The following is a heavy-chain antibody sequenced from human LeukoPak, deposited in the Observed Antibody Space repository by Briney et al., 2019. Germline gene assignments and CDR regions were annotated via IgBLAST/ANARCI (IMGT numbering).Heavy chain of an antibody. V-gene: IGHV1-58*01. CDR1: GFTFTSSA. CDR2: IVVGSGNT. D-gene: IGHD4-23*01. J-gene: IGHJ4*02. Sequence: ASVKVSFTASGFTFTSSAVQWVRQARGQRLEWIGWIVVGSGNTNYAQKFQERVTITRDMSTSTAYMELSSLRSEDTAVYYCATPGGNSLDFDYWGQGTLVTVSS. CDR3: ATPGGNSLDFDY.